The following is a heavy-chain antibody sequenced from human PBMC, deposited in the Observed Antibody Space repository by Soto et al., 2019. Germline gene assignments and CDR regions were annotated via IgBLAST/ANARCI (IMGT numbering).Heavy chain of an antibody. V-gene: IGHV3-21*01. CDR2: ISSSSSYI. CDR1: GFTFSSYS. CDR3: ARAVVRRDGYKHRVFYFDY. J-gene: IGHJ4*02. Sequence: PRRSLRLSCAASGFTFSSYSMNWVRQAPGKGLEWVSSISSSSSYIYYADSVKGRFTISRDNAKNSLYLQMNSLRAEDTAVYYCARAVVRRDGYKHRVFYFDYWGQGTLVTVSS. D-gene: IGHD5-12*01.